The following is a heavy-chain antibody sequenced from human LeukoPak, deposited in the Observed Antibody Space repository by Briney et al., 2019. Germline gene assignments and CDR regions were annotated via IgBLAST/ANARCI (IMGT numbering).Heavy chain of an antibody. J-gene: IGHJ4*02. D-gene: IGHD2-21*02. Sequence: GGSLRLSCAASGFNFANHAMSWVRQTPGKGLEWVSAISGGGDITYYADSVTGRFTISRDNSKDTLFLQMHSLRSGDTAVYYCVREDTPATANYWGQGTLVTISS. V-gene: IGHV3-23*01. CDR3: VREDTPATANY. CDR1: GFNFANHA. CDR2: ISGGGDIT.